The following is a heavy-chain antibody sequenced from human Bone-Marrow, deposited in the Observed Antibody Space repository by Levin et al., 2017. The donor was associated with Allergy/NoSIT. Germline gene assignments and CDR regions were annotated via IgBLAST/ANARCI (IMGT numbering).Heavy chain of an antibody. J-gene: IGHJ2*01. CDR3: ARHPLPRYFDR. V-gene: IGHV4-39*01. D-gene: IGHD3-10*01. CDR2: FYYSGST. Sequence: PSETLSLTCTVSGGSISSSSYYWGWIRQPPGKGLEWIGSFYYSGSTYYNPSLKSRVTISVDTSKNQFSLKLSSVTAADTAVYYCARHPLPRYFDRWGRGTLVTVSS. CDR1: GGSISSSSYY.